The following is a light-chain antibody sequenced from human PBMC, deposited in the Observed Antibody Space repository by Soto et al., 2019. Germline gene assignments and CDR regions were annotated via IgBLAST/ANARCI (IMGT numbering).Light chain of an antibody. CDR3: QQYYSYSLT. J-gene: IGKJ4*01. CDR2: AAS. CDR1: QGISSY. Sequence: AIRMTQSPSSFSASTGDRVTITCRASQGISSYLAWYQQKPGKAPKLPIYAASTLQSGVPSRFSGSGSGTDFTLTISCLQSEDFATYYCQQYYSYSLTFGGGTKVEIK. V-gene: IGKV1-8*01.